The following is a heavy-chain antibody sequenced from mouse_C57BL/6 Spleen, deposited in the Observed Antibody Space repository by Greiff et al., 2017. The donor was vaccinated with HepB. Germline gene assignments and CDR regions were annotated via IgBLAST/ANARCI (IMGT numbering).Heavy chain of an antibody. CDR2: IYPGDGDT. CDR1: GYAFSSSW. V-gene: IGHV1-82*01. D-gene: IGHD1-1*01. CDR3: ARDYYGSRGAMDY. Sequence: QVQLKESGPELVKPGASVKISCKASGYAFSSSWMNWVKQRPGKGLEWIGRIYPGDGDTNYNGKFKGKATLTAAKSSSTAYMQLSSLTSEDSAVYFCARDYYGSRGAMDYWGQGTSVTVSS. J-gene: IGHJ4*01.